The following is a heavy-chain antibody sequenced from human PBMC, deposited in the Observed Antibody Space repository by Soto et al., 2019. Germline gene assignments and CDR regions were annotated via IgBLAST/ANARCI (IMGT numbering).Heavy chain of an antibody. J-gene: IGHJ5*01. Sequence: SVKVSCKASGGTFSSYAISWVRQAPGQGLEWMGGIIPIFGTANYAQKFQGRVTMTEDESTSTAYMELSSLRSEDTAVYYCATALRWFSNWLESWGQGTLVTVSS. D-gene: IGHD3-10*01. CDR2: IIPIFGTA. V-gene: IGHV1-69*13. CDR1: GGTFSSYA. CDR3: ATALRWFSNWLES.